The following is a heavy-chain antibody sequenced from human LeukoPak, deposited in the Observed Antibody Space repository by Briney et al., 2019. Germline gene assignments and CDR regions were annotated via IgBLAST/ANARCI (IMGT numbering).Heavy chain of an antibody. CDR1: GFTFSNAW. D-gene: IGHD2-15*01. Sequence: GGSLRLSCAASGFTFSNAWMSWVRQAPGKGREWVGRIKSKTDGGTTDYAAPVKGRFTISRDDSKNTLYLQMNSLKTEDTAVYYCTTGGVVVVVAATLADYWGQGTLVTVSS. V-gene: IGHV3-15*01. CDR3: TTGGVVVVVAATLADY. CDR2: IKSKTDGGTT. J-gene: IGHJ4*02.